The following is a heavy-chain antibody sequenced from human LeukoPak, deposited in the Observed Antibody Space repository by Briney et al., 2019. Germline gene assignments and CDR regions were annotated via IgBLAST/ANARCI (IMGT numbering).Heavy chain of an antibody. Sequence: PGGSLRLSCAVSGFTFSNYWMHWVLQAPGKGVVWVSGINGDWSYITYADPVKGRFTMSRDNPKNTLYLQMTRLRAEDTAVYYCVRTSEGGYFDYWGQGAVVTVSS. J-gene: IGHJ4*02. CDR2: INGDWSYI. V-gene: IGHV3-74*01. CDR3: VRTSEGGYFDY. CDR1: GFTFSNYW. D-gene: IGHD1-14*01.